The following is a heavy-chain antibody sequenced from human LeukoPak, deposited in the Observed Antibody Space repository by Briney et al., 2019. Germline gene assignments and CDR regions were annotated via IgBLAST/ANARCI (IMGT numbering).Heavy chain of an antibody. J-gene: IGHJ4*02. V-gene: IGHV4-59*01. CDR1: GVSISSYY. Sequence: SETLSLTCTVSGVSISSYYWSWIRQPPGKGLEWIGYIYYSGSTNYNPSLKSRVTISVDTSKNQFSLKLSSVTAADTAVYYCARGLVYYGSGSYWPTFDYWGQGTLVTVSS. D-gene: IGHD3-10*01. CDR3: ARGLVYYGSGSYWPTFDY. CDR2: IYYSGST.